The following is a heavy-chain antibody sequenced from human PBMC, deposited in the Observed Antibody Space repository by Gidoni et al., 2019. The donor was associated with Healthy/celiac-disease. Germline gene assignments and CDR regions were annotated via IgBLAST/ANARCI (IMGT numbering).Heavy chain of an antibody. J-gene: IGHJ4*02. D-gene: IGHD3-10*01. CDR2: IIGSGGSP. Sequence: VQLLESGRGCGQPGGSLRLSCAASKFTFTSYAMSWVRQAPGKGLEGVSAIIGSGGSPYYADSVKGRFTISRDNSKNTLYLQMNSLRAEDTAVYYCAKVRGVRGVMAPFDYWTQGTLVTVSS. V-gene: IGHV3-23*01. CDR3: AKVRGVRGVMAPFDY. CDR1: KFTFTSYA.